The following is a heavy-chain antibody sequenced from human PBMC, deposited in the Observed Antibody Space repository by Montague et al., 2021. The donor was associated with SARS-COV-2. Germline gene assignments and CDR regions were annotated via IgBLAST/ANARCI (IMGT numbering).Heavy chain of an antibody. Sequence: SLRLSCAASGFTFSSYGMHWVRQAPGKGLEWVAVISYDGSNKYYADSVKGRFTISRDNSKNTLYLQMNSLRAEDTAVYYCARDLTYYDISTGYFAESPHYYYYYGMDVWGQGTTVTVSS. V-gene: IGHV3-33*05. J-gene: IGHJ6*02. CDR3: ARDLTYYDISTGYFAESPHYYYYYGMDV. CDR1: GFTFSSYG. CDR2: ISYDGSNK. D-gene: IGHD3-9*01.